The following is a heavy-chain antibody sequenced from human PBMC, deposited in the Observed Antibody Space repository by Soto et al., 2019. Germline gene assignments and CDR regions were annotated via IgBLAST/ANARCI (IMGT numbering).Heavy chain of an antibody. CDR2: IYHSGST. Sequence: SETLSLTCAVSGGSISSGGYSWSWIRQPPGKGLEWIGYIYHSGSTYYNPSLKSRVTISVDRSKNQFSLKLSSVTAADTAVYYCARERTTDDAFDIWGQGTMVTVSS. CDR1: GGSISSGGYS. V-gene: IGHV4-30-2*01. J-gene: IGHJ3*02. CDR3: ARERTTDDAFDI.